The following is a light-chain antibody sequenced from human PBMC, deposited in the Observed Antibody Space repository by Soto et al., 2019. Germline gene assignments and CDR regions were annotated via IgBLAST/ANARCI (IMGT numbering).Light chain of an antibody. CDR1: SSDVGAYNF. Sequence: QSVLTQPRSVSGSPGQSVTISCTGTSSDVGAYNFGSWYQQHPGRVPKLMIYDVSRRPSGVPDRFSGSKSGNTASLTISGLQADDEAVYYCCSYAGSYTLVFGGGTKLTVL. CDR3: CSYAGSYTLV. CDR2: DVS. J-gene: IGLJ3*02. V-gene: IGLV2-11*01.